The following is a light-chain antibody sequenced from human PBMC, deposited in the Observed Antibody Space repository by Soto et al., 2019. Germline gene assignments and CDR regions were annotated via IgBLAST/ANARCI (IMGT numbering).Light chain of an antibody. Sequence: QSVLTQPPSVSASPGQTVTISCSGSTSNIGSNPVNWYQQLPGTAPRLLISTNNQRPSGVPDRFSGSRSGTSASLAISGLQSEDEADYYCAAWDDRPNGPSYVFGTGTKVTVL. V-gene: IGLV1-44*01. CDR1: TSNIGSNP. J-gene: IGLJ1*01. CDR3: AAWDDRPNGPSYV. CDR2: TNN.